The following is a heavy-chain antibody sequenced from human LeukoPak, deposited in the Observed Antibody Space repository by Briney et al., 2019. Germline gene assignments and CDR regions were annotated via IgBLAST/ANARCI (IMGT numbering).Heavy chain of an antibody. CDR1: GFTFSDYG. Sequence: GKSLTLSCAASGFTFSDYGMHWVRQAPGKGLEWVALIWSDGSSQYYADSVKGRFTISRDNAENSLYLQMNSLRAEDTAVYYCARDLSYSNYGTPRPWFDPWGQGTLVTVSS. V-gene: IGHV3-33*01. CDR2: IWSDGSSQ. CDR3: ARDLSYSNYGTPRPWFDP. D-gene: IGHD4-11*01. J-gene: IGHJ5*02.